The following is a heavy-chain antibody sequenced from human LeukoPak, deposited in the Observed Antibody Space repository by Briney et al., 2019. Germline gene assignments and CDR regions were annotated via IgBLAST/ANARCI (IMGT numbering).Heavy chain of an antibody. Sequence: GGSLRLSCAASGFTFSSYSMNWVRQAPGKGLEWVSSISSSSTYIHYADSVKGRFTISRDNAKNSLYLQMNSLRAEDTAVYYCARFPQKDNPTIFGAVTEDYWGQGTLVTVSS. CDR1: GFTFSSYS. CDR3: ARFPQKDNPTIFGAVTEDY. CDR2: ISSSSTYI. J-gene: IGHJ4*02. D-gene: IGHD3-3*01. V-gene: IGHV3-21*01.